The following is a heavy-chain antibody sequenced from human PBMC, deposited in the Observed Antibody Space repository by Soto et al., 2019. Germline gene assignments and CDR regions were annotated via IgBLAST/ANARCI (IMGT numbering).Heavy chain of an antibody. CDR2: ISGSGYNT. Sequence: EVQLLESGGTVVQPGGSLRLSCAASGFTFSTYGVSWVRQAPGKGLEWVSSISGSGYNTFYADSVKGRFTISRDNSNNTVHLLMINLRADDTALYYCVKQLLSLIVVADAFDIWGQGTMVTVSS. CDR1: GFTFSTYG. D-gene: IGHD3-22*01. J-gene: IGHJ3*02. CDR3: VKQLLSLIVVADAFDI. V-gene: IGHV3-23*01.